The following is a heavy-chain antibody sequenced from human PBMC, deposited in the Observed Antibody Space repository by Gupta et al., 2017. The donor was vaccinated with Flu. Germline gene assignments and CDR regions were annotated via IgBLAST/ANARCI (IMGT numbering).Heavy chain of an antibody. J-gene: IGHJ6*03. CDR2: IKSKTDGGTT. V-gene: IGHV3-15*01. CDR3: TTRGSATLYYYYYYMDV. CDR1: GFTFSNAW. Sequence: EVQLVESGGGLVKPGGSLRLSCAASGFTFSNAWMSWVRQAPGKGLEWVGRIKSKTDGGTTDYAAPGKGRFTISRDDSKNTLYLQMNSLKTEETAVDYCTTRGSATLYYYYYYMDVGGKGTTVTVSS. D-gene: IGHD1-26*01.